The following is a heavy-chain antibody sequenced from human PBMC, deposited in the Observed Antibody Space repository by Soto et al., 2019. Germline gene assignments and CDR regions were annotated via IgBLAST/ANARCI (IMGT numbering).Heavy chain of an antibody. CDR1: GFTLSNYA. D-gene: IGHD3-10*01. CDR3: VRDAVSGNGEWDWFEP. V-gene: IGHV3-23*01. CDR2: IHGGGGGT. J-gene: IGHJ5*02. Sequence: EGQLLESGGGSVQPGGSLRLSCAASGFTLSNYAMTWVRQAPGKGLEWVSSIHGGGGGTAYADSVKGRCTISRDDSKNTLYLQMNNLRVEDTAVYYCVRDAVSGNGEWDWFEPWGQGTLVTV.